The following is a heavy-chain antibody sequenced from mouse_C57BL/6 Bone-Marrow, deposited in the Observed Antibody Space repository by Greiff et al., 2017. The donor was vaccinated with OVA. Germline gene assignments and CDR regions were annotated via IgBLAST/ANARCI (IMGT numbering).Heavy chain of an antibody. CDR3: ARSHYATGY. Sequence: VQLQQSGAELVMPGASVKLSCKASGYTFTSYWMHWVKQRPGQGLEWIGEIDPSDSYTNYNQKFKGKSTLTVDKSSSTAYMQLSSLTSEDSAVYYCARSHYATGYWGQGTTLTVSS. J-gene: IGHJ2*01. CDR1: GYTFTSYW. V-gene: IGHV1-69*01. D-gene: IGHD2-5*01. CDR2: IDPSDSYT.